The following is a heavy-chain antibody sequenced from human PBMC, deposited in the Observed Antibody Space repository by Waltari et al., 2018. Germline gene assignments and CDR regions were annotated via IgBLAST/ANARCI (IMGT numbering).Heavy chain of an antibody. CDR1: GYTLTELS. V-gene: IGHV1-24*01. J-gene: IGHJ3*02. CDR3: ARVYDYIWGSYRSPDAFDI. Sequence: QVQLVQSGAEVKKPGASVKVSCQVSGYTLTELSMHWVRQAPGKGLEWMGGVDPEDGETIYAQKFQGRVTMTEDTSTDTAYMELSSLRSEDTAVYYCARVYDYIWGSYRSPDAFDIWGQGTMVTVSS. CDR2: VDPEDGET. D-gene: IGHD3-16*02.